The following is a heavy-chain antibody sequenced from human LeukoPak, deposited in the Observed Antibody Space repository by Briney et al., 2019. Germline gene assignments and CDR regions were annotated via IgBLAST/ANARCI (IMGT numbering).Heavy chain of an antibody. CDR2: IWYDGTEK. CDR1: GFTFSSYW. CDR3: ARDRNSFDH. V-gene: IGHV3-33*08. D-gene: IGHD1-14*01. J-gene: IGHJ4*02. Sequence: GGSLRLSCAASGFTFSSYWMSWVRQAPGKGLEWVAVIWYDGTEKYYADSVKGRFTISRDNSKNMVYLQMNSLRAEDTAVYYCARDRNSFDHWGQGTLVTVSS.